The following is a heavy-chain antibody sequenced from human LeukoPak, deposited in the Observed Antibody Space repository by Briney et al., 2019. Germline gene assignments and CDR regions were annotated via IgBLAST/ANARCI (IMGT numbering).Heavy chain of an antibody. V-gene: IGHV4-59*08. CDR1: GASIYNNF. CDR2: IYSSGSA. CDR3: ARHRDYYDT. J-gene: IGHJ4*01. D-gene: IGHD3-22*01. Sequence: SETLSLTCTVSGASIYNNFWTWIRRPPGKGLEWIGYIYSSGSANYNPSLKSRVIISGDTSKNQISLNLTSVTAADTAVYFCARHRDYYDTWGHGTLVTVSS.